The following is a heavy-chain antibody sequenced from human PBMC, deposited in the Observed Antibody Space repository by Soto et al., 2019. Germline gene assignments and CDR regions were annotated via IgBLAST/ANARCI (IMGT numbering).Heavy chain of an antibody. CDR3: ARITSVYSSYYYYYGMDF. D-gene: IGHD2-21*01. J-gene: IGHJ6*02. V-gene: IGHV2-70*01. Sequence: SGPTLVNPTQTLTLTCTFSGFSLSTSGMCVSWIRQPPGKALEWLALIDWDDDKYYSTSLKTRLTISKDTSKNQVVLTMTNMDPVDTATYYCARITSVYSSYYYYYGMDFWGQGTTVSVSS. CDR2: IDWDDDK. CDR1: GFSLSTSGMC.